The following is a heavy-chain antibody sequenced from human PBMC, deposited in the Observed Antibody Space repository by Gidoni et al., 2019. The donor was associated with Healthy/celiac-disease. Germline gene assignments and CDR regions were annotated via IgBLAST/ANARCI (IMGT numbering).Heavy chain of an antibody. D-gene: IGHD2-15*01. J-gene: IGHJ3*02. Sequence: EVKLVESGGGLVQPGGSLRFSCAASGFTFSSDEMNWVRQDPGKGLEWVSYISSSVSTIYYADSVNGRFTISRDNAKNSLYLQMNSLRAEDTAVYYCARWVWVVAAFDIWGQGTMVTVSS. CDR1: GFTFSSDE. V-gene: IGHV3-48*03. CDR2: ISSSVSTI. CDR3: ARWVWVVAAFDI.